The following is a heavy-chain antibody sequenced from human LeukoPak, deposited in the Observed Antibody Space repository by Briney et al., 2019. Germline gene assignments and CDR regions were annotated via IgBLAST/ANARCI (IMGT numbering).Heavy chain of an antibody. CDR2: IYTSGST. CDR3: ARALDSTSIWFDP. D-gene: IGHD6-6*01. J-gene: IGHJ5*02. Sequence: SETLSLTCTVSGGSISSGSYYWSWIRQPAGKGLEWIGRIYTSGSTNYNPSLKSRVTISVDTSKNQFSLKLSSVTAADTAVYYCARALDSTSIWFDPWGQGTLVTVSS. V-gene: IGHV4-61*02. CDR1: GGSISSGSYY.